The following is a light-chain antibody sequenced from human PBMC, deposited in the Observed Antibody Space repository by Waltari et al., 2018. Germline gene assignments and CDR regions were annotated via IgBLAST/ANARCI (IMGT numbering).Light chain of an antibody. V-gene: IGKV1-6*01. CDR1: QGINKE. J-gene: IGKJ1*01. CDR3: QQDYTTPT. Sequence: IQMTQSPSSLSASVGDRVTVTCRASQGINKELNWYQQKPGKAPALLIYAASSLQTGVSSRVSGRGSGTDFTLTISSLQPEDVATYYCQQDYTTPTFGQGTKVEIK. CDR2: AAS.